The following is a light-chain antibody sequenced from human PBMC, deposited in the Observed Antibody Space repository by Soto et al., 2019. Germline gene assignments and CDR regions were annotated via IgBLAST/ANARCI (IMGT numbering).Light chain of an antibody. CDR2: LESSGSY. V-gene: IGLV4-60*03. J-gene: IGLJ3*02. Sequence: QSVLTQSSSASASLGSSVKLTCTLSSGHRSYIVAWHQQQPGKAPRFLMKLESSGSYNKGSGVPDRFSGSSSGADRYLTISSLQSEDEADYYCETWDSNTRVFGGGTKLTVL. CDR3: ETWDSNTRV. CDR1: SGHRSYI.